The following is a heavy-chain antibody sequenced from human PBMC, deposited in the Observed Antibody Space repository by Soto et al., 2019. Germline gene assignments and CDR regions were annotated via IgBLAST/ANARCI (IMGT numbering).Heavy chain of an antibody. D-gene: IGHD6-6*01. CDR3: ASSSPFHY. J-gene: IGHJ4*02. V-gene: IGHV4-39*01. CDR1: SASLSSSTYY. CDR2: IYYSGNT. Sequence: SETLSLTCSVSSASLSSSTYYWSWIRRPPGRGPEWIGSIYYSGNTYHKPSLKSRVSISIDTSRNQFSLKLTSVTAADTGVYYCASSSPFHYWGPGILVTVS.